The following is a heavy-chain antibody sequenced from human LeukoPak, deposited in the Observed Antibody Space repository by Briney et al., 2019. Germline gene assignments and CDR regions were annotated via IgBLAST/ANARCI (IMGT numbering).Heavy chain of an antibody. CDR2: ISGSGSAT. V-gene: IGHV3-48*02. D-gene: IGHD6-19*01. J-gene: IGHJ4*02. CDR1: GFIFSSYW. Sequence: GGSLRLSCAASGFIFSSYWMHWVRQAPGKGLEWVSYISGSGSATSYADSVEGRFTISRDNAKNSLYLQMNSLRDEDTAVYYCARERIAMAGTGRYYFDYWGQGTLVAVSS. CDR3: ARERIAMAGTGRYYFDY.